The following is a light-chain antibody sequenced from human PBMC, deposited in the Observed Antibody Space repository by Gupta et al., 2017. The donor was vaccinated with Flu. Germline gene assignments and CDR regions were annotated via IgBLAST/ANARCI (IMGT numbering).Light chain of an antibody. CDR1: QSVSSY. CDR2: DAS. J-gene: IGKJ2*04. V-gene: IGKV3-11*01. CDR3: QQRSNSPPGS. Sequence: EIVLTQSPATLSLSPGERATLSCRASQSVSSYLAWYQQKPGQAPRLLIYDASNRATGIPARFSGSGSGTDFTLTISSLEPEDFAVYYCQQRSNSPPGSFDQGTKLEIK.